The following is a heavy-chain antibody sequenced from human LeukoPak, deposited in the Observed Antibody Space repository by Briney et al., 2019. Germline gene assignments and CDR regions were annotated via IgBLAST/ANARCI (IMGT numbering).Heavy chain of an antibody. J-gene: IGHJ3*02. Sequence: GASVKVSCKASGYDFTSHAMHWVRQAPGQRLEWMGWINAGNGNTKYSQKFQDRVTVTRDTSTSTAYMELSSLRSEDTAVYYCAKDEKGYYHDTSGYPDAFDIWGQGTMVTVSS. CDR1: GYDFTSHA. V-gene: IGHV1-3*01. D-gene: IGHD3-22*01. CDR3: AKDEKGYYHDTSGYPDAFDI. CDR2: INAGNGNT.